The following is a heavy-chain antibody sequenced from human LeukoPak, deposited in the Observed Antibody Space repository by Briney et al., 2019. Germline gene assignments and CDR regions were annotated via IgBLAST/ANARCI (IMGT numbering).Heavy chain of an antibody. J-gene: IGHJ4*02. CDR2: IFHSGST. CDR3: ARASHDYGDYSHFDY. Sequence: SETLSLTCAVYGGSFTGYYWSWIRPPPGKGLQWIGEIFHSGSTNYNPSLKTRVTISVDKSKNQFSLKLSSVTAADTAVYYCARASHDYGDYSHFDYWGQGTLVTVSS. V-gene: IGHV4-34*12. CDR1: GGSFTGYY. D-gene: IGHD4-17*01.